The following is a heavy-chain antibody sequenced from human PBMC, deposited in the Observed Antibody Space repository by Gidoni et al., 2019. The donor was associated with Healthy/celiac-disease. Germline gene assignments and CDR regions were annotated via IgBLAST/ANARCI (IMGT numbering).Heavy chain of an antibody. CDR2: IYWNDDK. V-gene: IGHV2-5*01. Sequence: HITSKESVPTLAKPTQTLTLPCAFSGFSLSTRGGGVGWIRQLPGKALEWLALIYWNDDKRYSPSLKSRLTITKDTSKNHVVRTMTNMDPVDTATYYCAHILNYYDSSGYANFDYWGQGTLVTVSS. CDR1: GFSLSTRGGG. CDR3: AHILNYYDSSGYANFDY. J-gene: IGHJ4*02. D-gene: IGHD3-22*01.